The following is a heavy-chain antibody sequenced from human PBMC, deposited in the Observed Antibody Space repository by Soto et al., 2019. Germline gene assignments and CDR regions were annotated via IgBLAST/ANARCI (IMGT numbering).Heavy chain of an antibody. V-gene: IGHV4-39*01. J-gene: IGHJ4*02. Sequence: SETLSLTCTVSGGSISSSSYYWGWIRQPPGKGLEWIGSIYYSGSTYYNPSLKSRVTISVDTSKNQFSLKLSSVTAADTAVYYCARLVGRTYYYDSSGYFWDYWGQGTLVTVSS. CDR1: GGSISSSSYY. CDR3: ARLVGRTYYYDSSGYFWDY. CDR2: IYYSGST. D-gene: IGHD3-22*01.